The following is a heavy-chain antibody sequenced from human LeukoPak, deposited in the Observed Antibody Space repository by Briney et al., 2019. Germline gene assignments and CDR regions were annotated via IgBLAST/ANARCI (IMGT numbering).Heavy chain of an antibody. CDR3: AKDIGFDFDY. J-gene: IGHJ4*02. D-gene: IGHD1-26*01. CDR2: ISGSGGST. CDR1: GFTFSSYA. V-gene: IGHV3-23*01. Sequence: GGSLRLSCAASGFTFSSYAMSWVRQAPGKGLEWVSAISGSGGSTYYADSVKGRFTISGDNSKNTLYLQVNSLRTEDTAVYYCAKDIGFDFDYWGQGTLVTVSS.